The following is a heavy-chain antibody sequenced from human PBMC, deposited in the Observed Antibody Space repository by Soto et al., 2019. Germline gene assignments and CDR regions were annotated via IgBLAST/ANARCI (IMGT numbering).Heavy chain of an antibody. D-gene: IGHD1-26*01. Sequence: GSGPTLVNPTETLTLTCTVSGFSLSNARMGVSWIRQPPGKALEWLAHIFSNDEKSYSTSLKSRLTISKDTSKSQVVLTMTNMDPVDTATYYCARITDMSGSYYYYYGMDVWGQGTTVTVSS. V-gene: IGHV2-26*01. CDR3: ARITDMSGSYYYYYGMDV. J-gene: IGHJ6*02. CDR1: GFSLSNARMG. CDR2: IFSNDEK.